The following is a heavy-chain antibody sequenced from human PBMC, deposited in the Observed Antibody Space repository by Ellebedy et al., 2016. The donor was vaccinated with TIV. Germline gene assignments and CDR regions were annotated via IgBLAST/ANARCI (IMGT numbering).Heavy chain of an antibody. V-gene: IGHV3-23*01. CDR1: GFSFSTFA. CDR2: ISGSSDRT. Sequence: PGGSLRLSCAGSGFSFSTFAMVWVRQAPGKGLEWVSTISGSSDRTYYADSVKGRFTISRDNSKNMLYLQINSLRAEDTAVYYCVKGGWGSVLDYWGQGTLVTVSS. J-gene: IGHJ4*02. CDR3: VKGGWGSVLDY. D-gene: IGHD3-10*01.